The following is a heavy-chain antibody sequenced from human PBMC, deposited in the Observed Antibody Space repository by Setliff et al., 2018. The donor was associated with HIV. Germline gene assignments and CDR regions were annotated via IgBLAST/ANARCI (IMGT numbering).Heavy chain of an antibody. D-gene: IGHD3-16*01. CDR3: TRDGGEY. V-gene: IGHV3-7*03. CDR2: IKEDGSEK. CDR1: GFIFSRYW. Sequence: GESLRLSCEASGFIFSRYWMSWVRQAPGKGLEWVANIKEDGSEKYYVDSVKGRFTVSRDNAENSVYLPMNGLRVDDTALYYCTRDGGEYWGEGTLVTVSS. J-gene: IGHJ4*02.